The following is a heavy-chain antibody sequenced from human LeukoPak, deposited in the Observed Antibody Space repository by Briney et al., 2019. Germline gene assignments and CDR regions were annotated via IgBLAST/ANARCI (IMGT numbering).Heavy chain of an antibody. CDR2: IGGSASGT. Sequence: GGSLRLSCAASGFTFSSYTMTWVRQAPGKGLEWVSTIGGSASGTFYADSVKGRFTISRDNSRNTLYLQMNSLRAEDTAVYYCARGLYSSGWSDYWGQGTLVTVSS. CDR3: ARGLYSSGWSDY. V-gene: IGHV3-23*01. D-gene: IGHD6-19*01. J-gene: IGHJ4*02. CDR1: GFTFSSYT.